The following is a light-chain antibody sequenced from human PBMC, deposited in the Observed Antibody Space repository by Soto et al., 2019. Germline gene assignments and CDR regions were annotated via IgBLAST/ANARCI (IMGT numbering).Light chain of an antibody. V-gene: IGKV1-5*03. Sequence: IQMTQSTYSLSASVGDRATITCGASQSIMYWLAWFQQKAGKAPKLLIYKASTLKSGVPSRFSGSGSGTEFTLTISSLQPDDFAPYYCQQYNIYSEAFGQGTKVDIK. J-gene: IGKJ1*01. CDR1: QSIMYW. CDR3: QQYNIYSEA. CDR2: KAS.